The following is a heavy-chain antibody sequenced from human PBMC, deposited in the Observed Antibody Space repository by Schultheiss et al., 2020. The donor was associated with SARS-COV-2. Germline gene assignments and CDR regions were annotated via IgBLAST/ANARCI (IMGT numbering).Heavy chain of an antibody. CDR1: GYTFTSYY. D-gene: IGHD6-25*01. CDR3: ARDWRLIAAAEPFDY. V-gene: IGHV1-46*01. Sequence: ASVKVSCKASGYTFTSYYMHWVRQAPGQGLEWMGIINPSGGSTSYAQKFQGRVTMTRDTSTSTVYMELSSLRSDDTAVYYCARDWRLIAAAEPFDYWGQGTLVTVSS. J-gene: IGHJ4*02. CDR2: INPSGGST.